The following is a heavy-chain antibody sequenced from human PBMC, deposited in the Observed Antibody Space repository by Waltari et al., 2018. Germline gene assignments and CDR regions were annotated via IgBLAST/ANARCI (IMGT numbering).Heavy chain of an antibody. J-gene: IGHJ4*02. Sequence: EVQLVESGGGLVQPGGALRLSCAASGFTFSSYWMHGVRQARVKGLVWVSRINSDGSSISYADSVKGRLPISRDNAKNTLYLQMNSLRAEDTAMYYCARSCVDLDCWGQGTLVTVSS. CDR1: GFTFSSYW. CDR2: INSDGSSI. CDR3: ARSCVDLDC. V-gene: IGHV3-74*01. D-gene: IGHD5-12*01.